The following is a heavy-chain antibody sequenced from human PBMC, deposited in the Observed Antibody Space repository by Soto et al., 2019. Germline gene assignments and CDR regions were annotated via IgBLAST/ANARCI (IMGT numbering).Heavy chain of an antibody. CDR1: GGSISSGDYY. CDR3: ARALIQLLLHHHICMYF. Sequence: PSGTLSLTCTVSGGSISSGDYYWSWFRQPPGKGLEWIGYIYYSGNTYYNPSLKSRVTISVDTSKNQFSPNPSSVNAADTAVSYCARALIQLLLHHHICMYF. V-gene: IGHV4-30-4*01. J-gene: IGHJ1*01. CDR2: IYYSGNT. D-gene: IGHD5-18*01.